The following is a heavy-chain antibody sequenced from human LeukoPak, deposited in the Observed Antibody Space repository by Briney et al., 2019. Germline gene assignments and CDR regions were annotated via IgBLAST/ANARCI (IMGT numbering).Heavy chain of an antibody. V-gene: IGHV1-8*02. CDR1: GYTVTTYG. Sequence: GASVKVSCKASGYTVTTYGISWVRQATGQGLEWMGGMNPNSGNTGYAQKSQGRVTMTRNTSISTAYMELSSLRSEDTAVYYCARGVEGGSYTYYYYYYMDVWGKGTTVTISS. CDR2: MNPNSGNT. J-gene: IGHJ6*03. CDR3: ARGVEGGSYTYYYYYYMDV. D-gene: IGHD1-26*01.